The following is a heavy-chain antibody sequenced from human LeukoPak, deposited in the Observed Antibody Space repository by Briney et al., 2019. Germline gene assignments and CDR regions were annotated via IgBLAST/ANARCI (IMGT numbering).Heavy chain of an antibody. CDR1: GFLFSTFW. Sequence: GGSLRLSCADSGFLFSTFWMAWVRQAPGRGLEWFAKINQDGSAKIYVDFVKGRFTISRDTAKHSLYLQMNSLRAEATAIYYCARDGGSNAFDYWGQGTLVTVSS. D-gene: IGHD5-24*01. V-gene: IGHV3-7*03. J-gene: IGHJ4*02. CDR2: INQDGSAK. CDR3: ARDGGSNAFDY.